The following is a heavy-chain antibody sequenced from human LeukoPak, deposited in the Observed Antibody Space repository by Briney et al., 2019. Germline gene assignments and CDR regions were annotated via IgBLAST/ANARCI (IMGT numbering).Heavy chain of an antibody. Sequence: GGSLGLSCAASGFTFSSYGMSWVRQAPGKGLEWVSAIGGRDGSTYYADSVKGRFTISRDNSKNTLYVQMNSLRAEDTAVYYCAKGHYYGSGSLDYWGQGTLVTVSS. J-gene: IGHJ4*02. V-gene: IGHV3-23*01. CDR2: IGGRDGST. D-gene: IGHD3-10*01. CDR1: GFTFSSYG. CDR3: AKGHYYGSGSLDY.